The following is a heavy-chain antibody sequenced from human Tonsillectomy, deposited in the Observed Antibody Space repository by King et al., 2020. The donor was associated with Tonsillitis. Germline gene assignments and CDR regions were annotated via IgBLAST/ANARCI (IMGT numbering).Heavy chain of an antibody. Sequence: QLVQSGGGLIQPGGSLRLSCAASGVTFSRHYMSWVRQAPGKGLEAVSVIYSGGSTYYADSVKGRFTISRDNSKNTLNLQMNSLSAEDTAVYLCARDPPSPYYFDGSGYSVYMDVWGKGTTVTVSS. CDR2: IYSGGST. CDR3: ARDPPSPYYFDGSGYSVYMDV. J-gene: IGHJ6*03. V-gene: IGHV3-53*01. CDR1: GVTFSRHY. D-gene: IGHD3-22*01.